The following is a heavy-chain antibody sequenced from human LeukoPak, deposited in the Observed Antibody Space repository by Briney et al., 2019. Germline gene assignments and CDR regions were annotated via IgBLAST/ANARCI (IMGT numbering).Heavy chain of an antibody. J-gene: IGHJ5*01. CDR2: IIPIFGTA. V-gene: IGHV1-69*05. CDR3: ARGGVVPTAIFWFDS. D-gene: IGHD2-2*02. Sequence: ASVKVSCKASGGTFSSYAISWVRQAPGQGLEWMGGIIPIFGTANYAQKFQGRVTITTDESTSTAYMELTSLTSEDTGVYYCARGGVVPTAIFWFDSWGQGTLVIVSS. CDR1: GGTFSSYA.